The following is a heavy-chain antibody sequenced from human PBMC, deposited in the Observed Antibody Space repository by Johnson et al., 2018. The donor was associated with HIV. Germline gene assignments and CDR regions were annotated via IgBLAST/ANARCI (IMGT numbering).Heavy chain of an antibody. CDR3: TTHSGYESDAFDI. D-gene: IGHD5-12*01. J-gene: IGHJ3*02. CDR1: GFTFSNAW. CDR2: IKSKTDGGTT. V-gene: IGHV3-15*01. Sequence: VQLVESGGGSVKPGGSLRLSCAASGFTFSNAWMSWVRQAPGKGLEWVGRIKSKTDGGTTDYAAPVKGRFTISRDDSKNTLYLQMNSLKTEDTAVYYCTTHSGYESDAFDIWGQGTMVTVSS.